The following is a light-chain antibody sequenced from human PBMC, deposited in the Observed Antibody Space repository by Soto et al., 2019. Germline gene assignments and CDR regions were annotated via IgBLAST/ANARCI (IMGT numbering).Light chain of an antibody. V-gene: IGLV2-23*02. CDR2: EVS. J-gene: IGLJ3*02. Sequence: QSALTQPASVSGSPGQSITISCSGTSSDVGSYNLVSWYQQHPGKAPKYMIFEVSKRPSGVSNRFAGSKSGNTASLTISGLQAEDEADYYCCSYAGRSTWVFGGGTKVTVL. CDR3: CSYAGRSTWV. CDR1: SSDVGSYNL.